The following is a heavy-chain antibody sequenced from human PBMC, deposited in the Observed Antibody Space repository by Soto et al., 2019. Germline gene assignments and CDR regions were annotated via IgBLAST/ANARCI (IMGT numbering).Heavy chain of an antibody. Sequence: SETLSLTCTVSGGSISSSSYYWGWIRQPPGKGLEWIGSIYYSGSTYYNPSLKSRVTISVDTSKNQFSLKLSSVTAADTAVYYCASHSGSYYAFDYWGQGTLVTVPS. V-gene: IGHV4-39*01. J-gene: IGHJ4*02. CDR1: GGSISSSSYY. CDR3: ASHSGSYYAFDY. D-gene: IGHD1-26*01. CDR2: IYYSGST.